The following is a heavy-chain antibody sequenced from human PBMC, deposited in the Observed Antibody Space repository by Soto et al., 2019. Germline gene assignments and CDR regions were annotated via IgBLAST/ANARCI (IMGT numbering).Heavy chain of an antibody. V-gene: IGHV1-58*01. CDR3: AATSPDHHDSSGFWGYFDY. Sequence: QTQLDQSGPEVKKPGTSVKVSCKASCFTFTSSAVQWLRQARGQRLAWIGWIAVGSGDTRYAQKFQERVTIIWDVSTSTSYMELSSLRSDDTAVYYCAATSPDHHDSSGFWGYFDYWGQGALVTVSS. D-gene: IGHD3-22*01. J-gene: IGHJ4*02. CDR1: CFTFTSSA. CDR2: IAVGSGDT.